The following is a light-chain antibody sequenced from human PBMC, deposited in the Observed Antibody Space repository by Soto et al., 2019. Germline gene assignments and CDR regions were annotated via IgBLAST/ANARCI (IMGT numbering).Light chain of an antibody. CDR2: DAS. J-gene: IGKJ1*01. CDR3: QQRTNWPPTWT. CDR1: QSVSSY. Sequence: EIVLTQSPATLSLSPGERATLSCRASQSVSSYLAWYQQKSGQAPRLLIYDASNWATGIPARFSGSGSGTDFTLTISSLEPEDFAVYYCQQRTNWPPTWTFGQGTKVEIK. V-gene: IGKV3-11*01.